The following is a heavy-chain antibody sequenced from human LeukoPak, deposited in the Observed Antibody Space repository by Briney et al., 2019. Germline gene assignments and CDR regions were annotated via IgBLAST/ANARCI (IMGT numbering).Heavy chain of an antibody. CDR1: GSIFTSYW. CDR2: IYPGDSDT. J-gene: IGHJ5*02. CDR3: ARRVGSRVRSWFDP. D-gene: IGHD1-26*01. V-gene: IGHV5-51*01. Sequence: GESLQISCKGSGSIFTSYWIGWVRQLPGKGLEWMGIIYPGDSDTRYSPSFQGQVTISADKSISTAYLQWSSLKASDTAMYYCARRVGSRVRSWFDPWGQGTLVTVSS.